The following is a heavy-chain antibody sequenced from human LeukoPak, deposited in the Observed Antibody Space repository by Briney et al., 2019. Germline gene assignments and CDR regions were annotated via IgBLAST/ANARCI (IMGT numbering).Heavy chain of an antibody. Sequence: GGSLRLSCAASGFTFSSYWMHWVRQAPGKGLVWVSRINSDGSSTSYADSVKGRFTISRDNAKNTLYLQMNSLRAEDTAVYYCASMPYSSWNFGYWGQGTLVTVSS. D-gene: IGHD6-6*01. CDR1: GFTFSSYW. CDR3: ASMPYSSWNFGY. CDR2: INSDGSST. J-gene: IGHJ4*02. V-gene: IGHV3-74*01.